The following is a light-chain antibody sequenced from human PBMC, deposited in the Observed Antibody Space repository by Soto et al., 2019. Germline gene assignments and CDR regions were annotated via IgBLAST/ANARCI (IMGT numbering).Light chain of an antibody. V-gene: IGLV2-14*01. CDR1: TNDINYDS. Sequence: QSVLTQPASVSGPPGQSITISCTGTTNDINYDSVSWYQQHPGNAPKVVIYEVSDRPSGVSHRFSGSKSGSTATLSISGLQSEAEGVYLCSSQTTTGSWVFGGGTKLTVL. J-gene: IGLJ3*02. CDR2: EVS. CDR3: SSQTTTGSWV.